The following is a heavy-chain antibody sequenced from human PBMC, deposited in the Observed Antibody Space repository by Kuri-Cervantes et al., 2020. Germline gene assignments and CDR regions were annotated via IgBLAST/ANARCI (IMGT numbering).Heavy chain of an antibody. CDR1: GVSISSGDYY. CDR3: ASGIPLLRYFDWLSYFDY. CDR2: IYYSGST. Sequence: LRLSCTVSGVSISSGDYYWSWIRQPPGKGLEWIGYIYYSGSTYYNPSLKSRVTISVDTSKNQFSLKLSSVTAADTAVYYCASGIPLLRYFDWLSYFDYWGQGTLVTVSS. J-gene: IGHJ4*02. D-gene: IGHD3-9*01. V-gene: IGHV4-30-4*01.